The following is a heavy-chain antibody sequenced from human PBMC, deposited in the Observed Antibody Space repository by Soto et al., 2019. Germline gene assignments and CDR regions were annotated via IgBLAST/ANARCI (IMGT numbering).Heavy chain of an antibody. CDR1: GFTVSSSY. Sequence: GGSLRLSCNASGFTVSSSYMSWVRQAPGMGLEWVAVIESGGSTHYADSVKGRFTISRDNSKNMIYLQLHTLSAEDTAVYYCAKDLGPLRLLNYYFYGLDVWGQGTLVTVSS. D-gene: IGHD2-15*01. V-gene: IGHV3-53*01. J-gene: IGHJ6*02. CDR3: AKDLGPLRLLNYYFYGLDV. CDR2: IESGGST.